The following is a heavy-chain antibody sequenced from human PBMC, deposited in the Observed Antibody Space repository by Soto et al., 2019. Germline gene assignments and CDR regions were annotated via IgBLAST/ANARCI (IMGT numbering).Heavy chain of an antibody. D-gene: IGHD2-15*01. CDR3: ARDDVGVVAAKYYGMDV. CDR1: GGTFSSYA. Sequence: SLQVSCKASGGTFSSYAISWVRQAPGQGLEWMGGIIPIFGTANYAQKFQGRVTITADESTSTAYMELSSLRSEDTAVYYCARDDVGVVAAKYYGMDVRGQGLTVTVSS. V-gene: IGHV1-69*13. J-gene: IGHJ6*02. CDR2: IIPIFGTA.